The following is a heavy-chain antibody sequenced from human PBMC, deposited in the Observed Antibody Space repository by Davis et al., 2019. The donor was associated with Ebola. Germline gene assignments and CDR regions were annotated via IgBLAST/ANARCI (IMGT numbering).Heavy chain of an antibody. CDR1: GFTFSSYA. V-gene: IGHV3-23*01. D-gene: IGHD5-12*01. J-gene: IGHJ4*02. CDR3: AKHTPHIVAALDY. Sequence: GGSLRLSCAASGFTFSSYAMSWVRQAPGKGLEWVSAISGSGGSTYYADSVKGRFTISRDNSKNTLYLQMNTLRPDDTAVYFCAKHTPHIVAALDYWGQGTLVTVSS. CDR2: ISGSGGST.